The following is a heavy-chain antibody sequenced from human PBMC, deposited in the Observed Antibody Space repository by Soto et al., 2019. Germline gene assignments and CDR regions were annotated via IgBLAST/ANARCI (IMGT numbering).Heavy chain of an antibody. D-gene: IGHD1-26*01. CDR3: ARMGRGELNCSYGTDV. V-gene: IGHV3-64*01. J-gene: IGHJ6*02. CDR1: GFTFSSYA. CDR2: ISSNGGST. Sequence: VLLVESGGGLVQPGGSLGLSFAASGFTFSSYAMHWVRQAPGKGLEYVSAISSNGGSTYYAISVKGRFTISRDNSTNTLYLQMGQLRAEDMAVYDCARMGRGELNCSYGTDVWGQGTTVTVSS.